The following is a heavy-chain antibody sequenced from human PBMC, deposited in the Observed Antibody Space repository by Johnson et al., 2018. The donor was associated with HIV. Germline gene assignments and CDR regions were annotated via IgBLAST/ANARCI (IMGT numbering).Heavy chain of an antibody. Sequence: VQLVESGGGVVQPGGSLTLSCAASGFTVSSNYMSWVRQAPGKGLEWVSVIYSGGSTYYADSVKGRFTISRDNSKNTLYLQMNSLRAEDTAVYYCVSLSSSGAFDIWGQGTMVTVSS. D-gene: IGHD6-6*01. CDR3: VSLSSSGAFDI. J-gene: IGHJ3*02. CDR1: GFTVSSNY. CDR2: IYSGGST. V-gene: IGHV3-66*01.